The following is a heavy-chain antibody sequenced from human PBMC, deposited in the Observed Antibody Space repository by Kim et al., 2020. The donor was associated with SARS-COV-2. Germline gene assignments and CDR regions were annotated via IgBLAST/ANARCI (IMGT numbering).Heavy chain of an antibody. J-gene: IGHJ3*02. CDR2: IIPIFGTA. CDR1: GGTFSSYA. D-gene: IGHD6-13*01. V-gene: IGHV1-69*13. Sequence: SVKVSCKASGGTFSSYAISWVRQAPGQGLEWMGGIIPIFGTANYAQKFQGRITITADESTSTAYMELSSLRSEDTAVYYCAREGIAAAGTRAQDAFDIWGQGTMVTVSS. CDR3: AREGIAAAGTRAQDAFDI.